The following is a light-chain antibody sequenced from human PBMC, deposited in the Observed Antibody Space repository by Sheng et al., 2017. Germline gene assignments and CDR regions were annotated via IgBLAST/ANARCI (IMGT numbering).Light chain of an antibody. CDR3: ATWDDSLNGVI. CDR1: RSNIGSNA. CDR2: LNH. J-gene: IGLJ2*01. V-gene: IGLV1-36*01. Sequence: QSVLTQPPSVSADPGQRVTISCSGSRSNIGSNAVNWYQQFPGRPPKVLISLNHLLPSGVPDRFSGSKSGTSASLAISGLQSEDEADYYCATWDDSLNGVIFGGGTKLTVL.